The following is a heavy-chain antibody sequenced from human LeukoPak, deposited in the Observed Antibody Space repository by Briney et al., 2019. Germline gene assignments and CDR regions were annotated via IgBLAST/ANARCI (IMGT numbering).Heavy chain of an antibody. J-gene: IGHJ4*02. V-gene: IGHV3-23*01. Sequence: GGSLRLSCAASGFTFSSYWMSWVRQAPGKGLEWVSAISGSGGSTYYADSVKGRFTISRDNSKNTLYLQMNSLRAEDTAVYYCAKDWVYDSSGYYYLSGVFDYWSQGTLVTVSS. D-gene: IGHD3-22*01. CDR3: AKDWVYDSSGYYYLSGVFDY. CDR2: ISGSGGST. CDR1: GFTFSSYW.